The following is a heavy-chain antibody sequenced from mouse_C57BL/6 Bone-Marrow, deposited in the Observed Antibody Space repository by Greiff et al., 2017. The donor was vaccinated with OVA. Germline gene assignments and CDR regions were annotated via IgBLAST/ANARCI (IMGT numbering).Heavy chain of an antibody. CDR3: AREYGNSWFAY. J-gene: IGHJ3*01. Sequence: VQLQQSGAELARPGASVKLSCKASGYTFTSYGISWVKQRTGQGLEWIGEIYPRSGNTYYNEKFKGKATLTADKSSSTAYMELRSLTSEDSAVYFCAREYGNSWFAYWGQGTLVTVSA. CDR1: GYTFTSYG. V-gene: IGHV1-81*01. CDR2: IYPRSGNT. D-gene: IGHD2-10*02.